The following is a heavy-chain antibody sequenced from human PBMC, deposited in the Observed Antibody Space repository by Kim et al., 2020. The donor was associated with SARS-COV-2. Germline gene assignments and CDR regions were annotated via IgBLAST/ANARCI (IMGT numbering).Heavy chain of an antibody. J-gene: IGHJ5*02. CDR3: ASRSSIVVVPAAMFFP. V-gene: IGHV3-23*01. CDR2: ISGSGGST. Sequence: GGSLRLSCAASGFTSSSYAMSWVRQAPGKGLEWVSTISGSGGSTYYADSVKGRFTISRDNSKNTLYLQMNSLRAEDTAVYYCASRSSIVVVPAAMFFPWGQGTLVTVSS. D-gene: IGHD2-2*01. CDR1: GFTSSSYA.